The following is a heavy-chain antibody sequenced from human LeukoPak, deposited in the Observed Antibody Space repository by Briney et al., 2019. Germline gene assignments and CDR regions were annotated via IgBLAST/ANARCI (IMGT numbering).Heavy chain of an antibody. Sequence: GGSLRLSCTTSGFSFTSYAMNWVRQAPGKGLEWLSYISGPGTTTKYADSVKGRFTISRDNDKNSLYLQMNSLRAEDAAVYYCARDGSLRGYSGYVDAFDIWGQGTMVTVSS. V-gene: IGHV3-48*01. D-gene: IGHD5-12*01. CDR3: ARDGSLRGYSGYVDAFDI. CDR1: GFSFTSYA. J-gene: IGHJ3*02. CDR2: ISGPGTTT.